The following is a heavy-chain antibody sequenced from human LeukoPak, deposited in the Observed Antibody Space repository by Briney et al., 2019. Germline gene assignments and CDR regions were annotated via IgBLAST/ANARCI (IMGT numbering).Heavy chain of an antibody. J-gene: IGHJ3*02. D-gene: IGHD3-22*01. CDR1: GGSISIYY. CDR3: ARLRKGGYNDAFDI. Sequence: PSETLSLTCTVSGGSISIYYWSWIRQPPGKGLEWIGEINHSGSTNYNPSLKSRVTISVDTSKNQFSLKLSSVTAADTAVYYCARLRKGGYNDAFDIWGQGTMVTVSS. CDR2: INHSGST. V-gene: IGHV4-34*01.